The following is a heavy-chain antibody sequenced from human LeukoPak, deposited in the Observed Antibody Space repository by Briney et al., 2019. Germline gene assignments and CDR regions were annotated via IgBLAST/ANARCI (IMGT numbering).Heavy chain of an antibody. D-gene: IGHD3-22*01. CDR2: IYTSGST. CDR1: GGSISSGSYY. V-gene: IGHV4-61*02. CDR3: ASSRYYYDSSGYYGYYYYYMDV. Sequence: SETLSLTCTVSGGSISSGSYYWSWIRQPAGKGLEWIGRIYTSGSTNYNPSLKSRVTISVDTSKNQFSLKLSSVTAADTAVYYCASSRYYYDSSGYYGYYYYYMDVWGKGTTVTISS. J-gene: IGHJ6*03.